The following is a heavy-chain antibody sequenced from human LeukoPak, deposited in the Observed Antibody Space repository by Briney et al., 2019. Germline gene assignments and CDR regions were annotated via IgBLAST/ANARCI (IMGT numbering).Heavy chain of an antibody. CDR3: ARAGGRFGEFYCYYGMDV. CDR2: IYYSGTT. Sequence: SETLSLTCTVSGASISSYYWSWIRQPPGKGLEWIGSIYYSGTTNYNPSLKSRVTISIDTSKNQFSLELTSVTAADTAVYYCARAGGRFGEFYCYYGMDVWGKGTTVTVSS. V-gene: IGHV4-59*01. CDR1: GASISSYY. J-gene: IGHJ6*04. D-gene: IGHD3-10*01.